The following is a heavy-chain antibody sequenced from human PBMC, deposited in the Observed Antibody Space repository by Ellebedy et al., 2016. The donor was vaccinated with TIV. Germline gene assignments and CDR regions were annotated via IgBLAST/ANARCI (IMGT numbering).Heavy chain of an antibody. J-gene: IGHJ4*02. Sequence: MPSETLSLTCTVSGGSISSYYWSWIRQPPGKGLEWIGYIYYSGSTNYNPSLKSRVTISVDTSKNQFSLKLSSVTAADTAVYYCARIGTSVFAIDYWGQGTLVTVSS. CDR3: ARIGTSVFAIDY. V-gene: IGHV4-59*01. D-gene: IGHD5/OR15-5a*01. CDR1: GGSISSYY. CDR2: IYYSGST.